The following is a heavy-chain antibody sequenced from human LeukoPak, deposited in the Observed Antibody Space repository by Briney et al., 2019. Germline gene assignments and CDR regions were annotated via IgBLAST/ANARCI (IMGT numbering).Heavy chain of an antibody. CDR1: GYTFTSYG. CDR3: ARVNSGYDYGDYGDDNWFDP. Sequence: GASVKVSCKASGYTFTSYGISWVRQAPGQGLEWMGGIIPIFGTANYAQKFQGRVTITADESTSTAYMELSSLRSEDTAVYYCARVNSGYDYGDYGDDNWFDPWGQGTLVTVSS. D-gene: IGHD4-17*01. CDR2: IIPIFGTA. J-gene: IGHJ5*02. V-gene: IGHV1-69*13.